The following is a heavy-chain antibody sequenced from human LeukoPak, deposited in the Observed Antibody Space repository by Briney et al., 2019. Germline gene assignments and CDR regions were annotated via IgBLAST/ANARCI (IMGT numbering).Heavy chain of an antibody. CDR1: GFTFSDYY. CDR2: ISSSSSYT. D-gene: IGHD6-13*01. CDR3: ARAGPQQEVDY. Sequence: GGSLRLSCAASGFTFSDYYMSWIRQAPGKGLEWVSYISSSSSYTNYADSVKGRFTISRDNAKDSLYLQMNSLRAEDTAVYYCARAGPQQEVDYWGQGTLVTVSS. J-gene: IGHJ4*02. V-gene: IGHV3-11*05.